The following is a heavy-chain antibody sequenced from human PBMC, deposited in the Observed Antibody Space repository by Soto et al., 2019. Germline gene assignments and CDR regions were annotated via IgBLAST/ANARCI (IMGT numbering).Heavy chain of an antibody. D-gene: IGHD6-6*01. V-gene: IGHV5-51*01. Sequence: GESLKISCKGSGYSFTSYWIGWVRQMPGKGLEWMGIIYPGDSDTRYSPSFQGQVTISADKSISTAYLQWSSLKASDTAMYYRARRAPQLGYYYGMDVWGQGTTVTVSS. CDR3: ARRAPQLGYYYGMDV. J-gene: IGHJ6*02. CDR1: GYSFTSYW. CDR2: IYPGDSDT.